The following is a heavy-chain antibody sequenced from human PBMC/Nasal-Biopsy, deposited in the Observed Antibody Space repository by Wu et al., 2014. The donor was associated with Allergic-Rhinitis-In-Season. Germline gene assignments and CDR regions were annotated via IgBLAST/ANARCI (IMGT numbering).Heavy chain of an antibody. CDR3: ARDGLAGYDFYYMDV. D-gene: IGHD6-19*01. V-gene: IGHV4-30-4*07. CDR2: VYYSGST. J-gene: IGHJ6*03. CDR1: GDSMTNTDYS. Sequence: TLSLTCAVSGDSMTNTDYSWSWIRQPPGKGLEWIGYVYYSGSTYYNPSLRSRISISIDRSRKQFSLKLSSVTAADTAVYYCARDGLAGYDFYYMDVWGSGTTVTVS.